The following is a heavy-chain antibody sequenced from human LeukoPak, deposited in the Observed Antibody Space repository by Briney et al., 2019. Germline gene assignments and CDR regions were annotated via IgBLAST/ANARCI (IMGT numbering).Heavy chain of an antibody. CDR3: ARGPHYYYMDV. V-gene: IGHV4-39*07. J-gene: IGHJ6*03. CDR2: IYYSGTT. Sequence: SETLSLTCTVSGGSISSSGYYWGWIRQPPGKGLEWIGTIYYSGTTYYNPSLKSRVTISVDTSKNQFSLKLSSVTAADTAVYYCARGPHYYYMDVWGKGTTVTVSS. CDR1: GGSISSSGYY.